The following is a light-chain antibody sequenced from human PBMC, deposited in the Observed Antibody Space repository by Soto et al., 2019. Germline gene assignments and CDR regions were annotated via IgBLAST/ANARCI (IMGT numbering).Light chain of an antibody. CDR1: QSVSAY. CDR3: QQYSDWHLVT. V-gene: IGKV3-15*01. Sequence: EIVMTQSPATLSVSPGERVTLSCRASQSVSAYLAWYLQKPGQAPRLLIYGASTRATGIPARFSGSGSGTEFTLTISSLQSEDSAVYHCQQYSDWHLVTFGGGTKVEI. J-gene: IGKJ4*01. CDR2: GAS.